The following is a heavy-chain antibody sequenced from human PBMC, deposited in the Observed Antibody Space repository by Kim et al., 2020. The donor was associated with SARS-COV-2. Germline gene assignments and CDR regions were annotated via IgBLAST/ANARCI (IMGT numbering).Heavy chain of an antibody. D-gene: IGHD6-19*01. Sequence: NPSLKRRVTISVDTSKNQFSLKLSSVAAADTAVYYCARGDIAVAGNFDYWGQGTLVTVSS. CDR3: ARGDIAVAGNFDY. V-gene: IGHV4-59*09. J-gene: IGHJ4*02.